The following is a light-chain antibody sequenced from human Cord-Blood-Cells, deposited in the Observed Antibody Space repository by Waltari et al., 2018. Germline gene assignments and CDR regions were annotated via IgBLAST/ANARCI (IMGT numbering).Light chain of an antibody. CDR2: DGS. V-gene: IGLV2-11*01. J-gene: IGLJ3*02. Sequence: QSALTQHRSVSGSPGQSVTIPCPVTSSDVCGCHYVYWYQQHPGKDPKLMLDDGSRRPSGVPDRFSGSKPGNTASLTISGLHAEDEADYYCCSYAGSYTWVFGGGTKLTVL. CDR1: SSDVCGCHY. CDR3: CSYAGSYTWV.